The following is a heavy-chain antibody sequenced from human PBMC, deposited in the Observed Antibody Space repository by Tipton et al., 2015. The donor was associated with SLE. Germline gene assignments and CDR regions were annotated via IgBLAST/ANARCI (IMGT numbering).Heavy chain of an antibody. CDR3: ARDRNDFWGSYYFDY. D-gene: IGHD3-3*01. CDR1: GGSISSSSYY. J-gene: IGHJ4*02. V-gene: IGHV3-21*03. CDR2: ISGSSGYI. Sequence: LSLTCTVSGGSISSSSYYWGWVRQAPGKGLEWVSSISGSSGYIYYADSVEGRFTISRDNAKNSLYLQMNSLRAEDTAVYYCARDRNDFWGSYYFDYWGQGTLVTVSS.